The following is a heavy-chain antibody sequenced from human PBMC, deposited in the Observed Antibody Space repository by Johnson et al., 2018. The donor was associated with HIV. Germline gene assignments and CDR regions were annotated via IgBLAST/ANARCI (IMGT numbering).Heavy chain of an antibody. D-gene: IGHD3-22*01. CDR3: AKAGIRITRRVRGAFDI. V-gene: IGHV3-30-3*01. J-gene: IGHJ3*02. Sequence: QVQLVESGGGVVQPGRSLRLSCAASGFTFSSYAMHWVRQAPGKGLEWVAVISYDGSNKYYADSVKGRFTISRDNAKNSLYLQMNSLRAEDTALYYCAKAGIRITRRVRGAFDIWGQGTMVTVSS. CDR1: GFTFSSYA. CDR2: ISYDGSNK.